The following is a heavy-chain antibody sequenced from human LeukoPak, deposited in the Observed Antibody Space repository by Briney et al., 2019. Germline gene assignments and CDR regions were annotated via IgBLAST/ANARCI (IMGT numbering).Heavy chain of an antibody. V-gene: IGHV3-74*01. CDR1: GFSFSSHW. CDR3: ASFGISWRSSY. J-gene: IGHJ4*02. Sequence: GSLRLSCAASGFSFSSHWVHWVRQAPGKGLVWVSRISDDGSYTSNVDSVKGRFTISRDNVNNMLYLHMNSLRAEDTAVYYCASFGISWRSSYWGQGTLVTVPS. D-gene: IGHD2-21*01. CDR2: ISDDGSYT.